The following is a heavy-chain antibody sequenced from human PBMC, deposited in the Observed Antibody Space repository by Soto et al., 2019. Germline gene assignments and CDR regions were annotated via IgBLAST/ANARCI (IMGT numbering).Heavy chain of an antibody. CDR1: GFTFSSYS. CDR2: ISSSSSYI. J-gene: IGHJ4*02. D-gene: IGHD6-6*01. V-gene: IGHV3-21*01. Sequence: EVQLVESGGGLVKPGGSLRLSCAASGFTFSSYSMNWVRQAPGKGLEWVSSISSSSSYIYYADSVKGRFTISRDNAKNSLYLQMNSLRAEDTAVYYCARSTASGIAARFAWGPHYFDYWGQGTLVTVSS. CDR3: ARSTASGIAARFAWGPHYFDY.